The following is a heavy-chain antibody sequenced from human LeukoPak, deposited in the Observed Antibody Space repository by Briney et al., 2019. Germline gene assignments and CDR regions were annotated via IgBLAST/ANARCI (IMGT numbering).Heavy chain of an antibody. J-gene: IGHJ4*02. Sequence: GGSLRLSCAASGFTFSSYAMNWVRQAPGKGLEWVSSISSSSTYIYYADSVKGRFTISRDNAKNSLYLQMYSLRAEDTAVYYCVKVAVFWFYGSGSYFDYWGQGSLVTVSS. CDR3: VKVAVFWFYGSGSYFDY. CDR1: GFTFSSYA. V-gene: IGHV3-21*04. D-gene: IGHD3-10*01. CDR2: ISSSSTYI.